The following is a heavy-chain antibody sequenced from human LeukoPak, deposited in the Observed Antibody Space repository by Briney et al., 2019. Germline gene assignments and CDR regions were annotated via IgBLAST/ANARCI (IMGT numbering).Heavy chain of an antibody. CDR3: ARGRYYDSILDY. CDR1: GGSISSGDYY. J-gene: IGHJ4*02. D-gene: IGHD3-22*01. Sequence: SETLSLTCTVSGGSISSGDYYWSWIRQHPGKGLEWIGYIYYSGSTYYNPSLKSRVTISVDTSKNQFSLKLSSVTAADTAVYYCARGRYYDSILDYWGQGTLVTVSS. CDR2: IYYSGST. V-gene: IGHV4-31*03.